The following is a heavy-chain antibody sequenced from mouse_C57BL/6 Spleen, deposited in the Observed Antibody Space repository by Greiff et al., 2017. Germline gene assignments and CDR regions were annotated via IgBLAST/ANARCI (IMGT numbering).Heavy chain of an antibody. Sequence: QVQLQQPGAELVMPGASVKLSCKASGYTFTSYWMHWVKQRPGQGLEWIGEIDPSDSYTNYNQKFKGKSTLTVDKSSSTAYMQLSSLTSEDSAVYYSARREYDYDFDYWGQGTTLTVSS. CDR2: IDPSDSYT. V-gene: IGHV1-69*01. J-gene: IGHJ2*01. D-gene: IGHD2-4*01. CDR1: GYTFTSYW. CDR3: ARREYDYDFDY.